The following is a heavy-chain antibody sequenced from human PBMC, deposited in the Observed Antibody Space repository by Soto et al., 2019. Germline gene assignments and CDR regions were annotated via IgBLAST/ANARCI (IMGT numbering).Heavy chain of an antibody. Sequence: ASVKVSCKASGYTFTGYYIHWVRQAPGQGLEWVGWINPNGGGTNYAQNFQGRVSMTRDTSSSTAYMELNRLRSDDTAVYYCARADYGGNPPRSWGQGTRVTVS. CDR2: INPNGGGT. CDR1: GYTFTGYY. CDR3: ARADYGGNPPRS. V-gene: IGHV1-2*02. J-gene: IGHJ4*02. D-gene: IGHD4-17*01.